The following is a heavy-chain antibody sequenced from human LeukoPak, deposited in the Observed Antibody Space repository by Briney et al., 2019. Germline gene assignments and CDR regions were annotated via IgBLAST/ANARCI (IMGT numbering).Heavy chain of an antibody. Sequence: GRSLRLSCAASGFTFSSYAMHWVRPAPGRGPEWVTVISHDGTTKYYADSVKGRFTISRDNSKNTLYLQMSSLRVEDTAMYYCSRDPIPGAPDYVDHWGGGTLVTVSS. CDR3: SRDPIPGAPDYVDH. V-gene: IGHV3-30-3*01. CDR2: ISHDGTTK. D-gene: IGHD1-14*01. J-gene: IGHJ4*02. CDR1: GFTFSSYA.